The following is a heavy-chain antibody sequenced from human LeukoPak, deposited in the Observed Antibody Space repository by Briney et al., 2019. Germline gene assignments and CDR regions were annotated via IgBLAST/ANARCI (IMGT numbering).Heavy chain of an antibody. D-gene: IGHD5-12*01. V-gene: IGHV3-53*04. J-gene: IGHJ4*02. CDR2: IYSGGST. CDR1: GFTVSSNY. CDR3: ARQPGGYEYYFDY. Sequence: GGSLRLSCAASGFTVSSNYMSWVRQAPGKGLEWVAVIYSGGSTYYADPAKGRFTISRHNSKNTLYLQMNSLRAEDAAVYYCARQPGGYEYYFDYWGQGTLVTVSS.